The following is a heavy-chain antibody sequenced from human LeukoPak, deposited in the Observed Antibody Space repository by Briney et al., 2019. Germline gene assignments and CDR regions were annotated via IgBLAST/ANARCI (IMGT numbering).Heavy chain of an antibody. Sequence: GGSLRLSCAASGFTFSSYAMHWVRQAPGKGLEWVANIKQDGSDKNYVDSVKGRFTISRDNAKKLLYLQMNSLRAEDTAVYYCARDLPDVLTGYSDNAFDIWGQGTMVTVSS. D-gene: IGHD3-9*01. CDR3: ARDLPDVLTGYSDNAFDI. CDR1: GFTFSSYA. V-gene: IGHV3-7*03. J-gene: IGHJ3*02. CDR2: IKQDGSDK.